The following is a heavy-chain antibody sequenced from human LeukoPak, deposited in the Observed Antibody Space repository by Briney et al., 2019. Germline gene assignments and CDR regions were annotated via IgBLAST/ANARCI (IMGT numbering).Heavy chain of an antibody. CDR3: ARAGAGWFGNFFDY. CDR2: VFYSGNT. D-gene: IGHD3-10*01. CDR1: SGSITTYY. Sequence: KPSETLSLTCTVSSGSITTYYWTWIRQTPGKGLEWIGYVFYSGNTDYNPSLKSRVTISVDTSKNQFSLKLSSVTAADTAVYYCARAGAGWFGNFFDYWGQGTLVTVSS. V-gene: IGHV4-59*08. J-gene: IGHJ4*02.